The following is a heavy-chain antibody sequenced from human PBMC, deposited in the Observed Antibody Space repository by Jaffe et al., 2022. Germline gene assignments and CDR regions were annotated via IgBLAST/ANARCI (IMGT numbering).Heavy chain of an antibody. D-gene: IGHD6-19*01. CDR2: IKQDGSEK. CDR1: GFTFSSYW. J-gene: IGHJ4*02. V-gene: IGHV3-7*01. CDR3: ARHNSIAVAGYYFDY. Sequence: EVQLVESGGGLVQPGGSLRLSCAASGFTFSSYWMSWVRQAPGKGLEWVANIKQDGSEKYYVDSVKGRFTISRDNAKNSLYLQMNSLRAEDTAVYYCARHNSIAVAGYYFDYWGQGTLVTVSS.